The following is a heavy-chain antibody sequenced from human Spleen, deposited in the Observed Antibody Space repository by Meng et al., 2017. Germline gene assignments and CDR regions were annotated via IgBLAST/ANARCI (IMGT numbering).Heavy chain of an antibody. Sequence: VHCGVEVKKPGASGTVSCEAPGYPLSRDGFSVFRQAPGQGLEWMGWNNTNNGDTVYAQKFQSRGTMTKDTSTRTAYMELRSLRSDDTAVYYCATKGNPYLNCWGQGTLVTVAS. J-gene: IGHJ4*02. CDR1: GYPLSRDG. CDR2: NNTNNGDT. V-gene: IGHV1-18*01. CDR3: ATKGNPYLNC.